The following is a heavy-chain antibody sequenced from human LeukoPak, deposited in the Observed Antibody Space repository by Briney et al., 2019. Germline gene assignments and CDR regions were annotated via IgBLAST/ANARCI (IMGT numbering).Heavy chain of an antibody. CDR2: FDPEDGET. D-gene: IGHD5-18*01. CDR3: ARVLADTAFPALFDY. Sequence: ASVKASCKVSGYTLTELSMHWVRQAPGKGLEWMGGFDPEDGETIYAQKFQGRVTMTEDTSTDTAYMELSSLRSEDTAVYYCARVLADTAFPALFDYWGQGTLVTVSS. V-gene: IGHV1-24*01. J-gene: IGHJ4*02. CDR1: GYTLTELS.